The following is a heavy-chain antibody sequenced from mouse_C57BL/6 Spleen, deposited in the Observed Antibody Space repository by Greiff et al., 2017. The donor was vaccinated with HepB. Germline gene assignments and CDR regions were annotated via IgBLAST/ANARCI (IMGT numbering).Heavy chain of an antibody. CDR1: GYSITSGYY. CDR3: AYGDSGWYFDV. J-gene: IGHJ1*03. V-gene: IGHV3-6*01. Sequence: ESGPGLVKPSQSLSLTCSVTGYSITSGYYWNWIRQFPGNKLEWMGYISDDGSNNYNPSLKNRISITRDTSKNQFFLKLNSVTTEDTATYYCAYGDSGWYFDVWGTGTTVTVSS. D-gene: IGHD2-13*01. CDR2: ISDDGSN.